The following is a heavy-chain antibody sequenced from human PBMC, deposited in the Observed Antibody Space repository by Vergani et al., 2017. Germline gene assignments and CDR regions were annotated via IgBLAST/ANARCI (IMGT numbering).Heavy chain of an antibody. CDR2: IYYSGRT. CDR3: ARIGVTTHLTPAEXFQH. Sequence: QLQLQESGPGLVKPSETLSLTCTVSGGSISSSRYYWGWIRQPPGKGLEWIGSIYYSGRTYYNPSLKSRVTISVDTSKNQFSLKLSSVTAADTAVYYCARIGVTTHLTPAEXFQHWGQGTLVTVSS. V-gene: IGHV4-39*07. D-gene: IGHD1-14*01. J-gene: IGHJ1*01. CDR1: GGSISSSRYY.